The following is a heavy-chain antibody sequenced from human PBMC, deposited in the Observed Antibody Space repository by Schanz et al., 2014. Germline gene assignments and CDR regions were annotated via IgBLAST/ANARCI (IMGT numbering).Heavy chain of an antibody. V-gene: IGHV3-7*01. CDR2: IKQDGSER. D-gene: IGHD2-2*01. CDR1: GFTFSSYW. Sequence: EVQLVESGGGLVQPGGSLRLSCAASGFTFSSYWMSWVRQAPGKGLEWVANIKQDGSERYYVDSVKGRFTISRDNAKNSLYLQMNSLRAEDTAVYYSERFQSPHQPFDYWGQGTLVTVSS. J-gene: IGHJ4*02. CDR3: ERFQSPHQPFDY.